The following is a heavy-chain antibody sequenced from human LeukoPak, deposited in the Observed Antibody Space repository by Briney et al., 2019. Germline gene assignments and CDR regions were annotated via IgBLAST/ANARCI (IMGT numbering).Heavy chain of an antibody. D-gene: IGHD1-20*01. J-gene: IGHJ4*02. CDR1: GFTFKNYG. CDR2: IWYDGNNK. Sequence: PGGSLRLSRAASGFTFKNYGMHWVRQAPGKGLEWVAVIWYDGNNKYYADSVKGRFTISRDNSKNTLYLQMNSLRAEDTAVYYCARNAYGSNWNYFDYWGQGTLVTVSS. V-gene: IGHV3-33*01. CDR3: ARNAYGSNWNYFDY.